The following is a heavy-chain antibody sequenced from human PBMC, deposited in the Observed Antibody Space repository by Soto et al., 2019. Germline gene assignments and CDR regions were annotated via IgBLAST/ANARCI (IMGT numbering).Heavy chain of an antibody. CDR3: ARDRYYDSSGYYPFLGYGMDV. CDR2: IYYSGST. CDR1: GCSISSGGYS. J-gene: IGHJ6*02. Sequence: SETLYLTCAVSGCSISSGGYSWSWIRQPPGKGLEGIGYIYYSGSTYYNPSLKSRVTISVDTSKNQFSLKLSSVTAADTAVYYCARDRYYDSSGYYPFLGYGMDVWGQGTTVTVSS. V-gene: IGHV4-30-2*05. D-gene: IGHD3-22*01.